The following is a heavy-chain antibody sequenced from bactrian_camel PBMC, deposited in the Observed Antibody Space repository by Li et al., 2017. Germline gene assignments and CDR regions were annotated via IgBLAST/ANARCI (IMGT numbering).Heavy chain of an antibody. CDR1: PVTFDDPQ. CDR2: ISRNGVT. V-gene: IGHV3S63*01. Sequence: VQLVESGGGSVQAGGSLRLSCPIVPVTFDDPQMDWYRQDQGPGNECELLSSISRNGVTYYADSVKGRFTISKDKAKDTVYLQMNSLKPEDTAMYVCQTDCYATDYDGDEEWGPGTQVTVS. CDR3: QTDCYATDYDGDEE. J-gene: IGHJ4*01. D-gene: IGHD4*01.